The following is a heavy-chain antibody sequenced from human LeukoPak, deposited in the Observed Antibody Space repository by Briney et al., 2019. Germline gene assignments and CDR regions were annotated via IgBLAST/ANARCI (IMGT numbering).Heavy chain of an antibody. CDR1: GFTFSSSW. CDR2: INSDGSNT. V-gene: IGHV3-74*01. D-gene: IGHD6-19*01. CDR3: TTAGGSGWYAFDY. Sequence: GSLRLSCAASGFTFSSSWMHWVRQAPGKGPVWVSRINSDGSNTVYADSVKGRFSISRDNAKNTVYLQMSSLRVEDTGVYYCTTAGGSGWYAFDYWGQGTLVTVSS. J-gene: IGHJ4*02.